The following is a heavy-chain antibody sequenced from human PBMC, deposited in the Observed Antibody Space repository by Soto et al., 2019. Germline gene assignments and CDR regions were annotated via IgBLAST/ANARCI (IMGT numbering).Heavy chain of an antibody. D-gene: IGHD2-2*02. CDR2: IIPIFGTA. J-gene: IGHJ6*02. V-gene: IGHV1-69*13. CDR3: AMGDCSSTSCYITRLDDYYYGMDV. Sequence: ASVKVSCKASGGTFSSYAISWVRQAPGQGLEWMGGIIPIFGTANYAQKFQGRVTITADESTSTAYMELSSLRSEDTAVYYCAMGDCSSTSCYITRLDDYYYGMDVWGQGTTVTVSS. CDR1: GGTFSSYA.